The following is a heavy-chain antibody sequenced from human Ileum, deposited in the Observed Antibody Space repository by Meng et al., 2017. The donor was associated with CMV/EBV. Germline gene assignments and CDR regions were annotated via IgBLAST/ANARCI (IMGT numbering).Heavy chain of an antibody. CDR1: GGSIRGSY. D-gene: IGHD2-2*01. CDR2: VYSSGST. CDR3: ARGSSSWAFDY. V-gene: IGHV4-4*07. Sequence: VRLQGSGACRAKPSCTLSLTCTVSGGSIRGSYWSWSRQPATKGLEWIGRVYSSGSTDYNPSLQSRVTMSVDTSKNQFSLKLSSVTAADTAVYYCARGSSSWAFDYWGQGTLVTVSS. J-gene: IGHJ4*02.